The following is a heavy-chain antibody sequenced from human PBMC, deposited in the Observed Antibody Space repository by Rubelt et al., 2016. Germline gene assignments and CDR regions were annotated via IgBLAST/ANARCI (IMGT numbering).Heavy chain of an antibody. D-gene: IGHD3-22*01. CDR2: ISPGDSDT. V-gene: IGHV5-51*01. CDR3: ARTYYYDSSGYLGAFDI. Sequence: ISCKGSGYSFTSYWIGWVRQMPGKGLEWMGIISPGDSDTRYSPSFHGQVTISADKSISTAYLQWSSLKASDNAMYYCARTYYYDSSGYLGAFDIWGQGTMVTVSS. CDR1: GYSFTSYW. J-gene: IGHJ3*02.